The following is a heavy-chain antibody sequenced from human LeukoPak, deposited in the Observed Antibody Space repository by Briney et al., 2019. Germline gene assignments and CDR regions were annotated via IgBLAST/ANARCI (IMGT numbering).Heavy chain of an antibody. CDR1: GFTFSSYT. V-gene: IGHV3-21*01. D-gene: IGHD6-13*01. J-gene: IGHJ6*02. Sequence: GGSLRLSCAASGFTFSSYTMNWVRQAPGKGLEWVSSISSAGIYMYYADSVKGRFTISRDNAKNSLYLEMDILRAEDTALYYCSRDRQQLLDYFYHYAMDVWGQGTTVTVSS. CDR2: ISSAGIYM. CDR3: SRDRQQLLDYFYHYAMDV.